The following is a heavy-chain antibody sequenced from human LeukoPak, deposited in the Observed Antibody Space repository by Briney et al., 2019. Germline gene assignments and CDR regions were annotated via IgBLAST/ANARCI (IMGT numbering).Heavy chain of an antibody. V-gene: IGHV1-24*01. J-gene: IGHJ4*02. CDR2: FDPEDGDT. Sequence: GASVKVSCKVSGYTLAGLSMHWVRQAPGKGLEWMGGFDPEDGDTIYAQKFQGRVTMTEDTSTDTAYMELSSLRSEDTAVYYCATDRIIAAAGTSSFDYWGQGTLVTVSS. CDR1: GYTLAGLS. CDR3: ATDRIIAAAGTSSFDY. D-gene: IGHD6-13*01.